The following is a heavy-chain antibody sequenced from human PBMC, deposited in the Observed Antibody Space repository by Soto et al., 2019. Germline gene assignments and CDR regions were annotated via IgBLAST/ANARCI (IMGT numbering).Heavy chain of an antibody. D-gene: IGHD1-7*01. V-gene: IGHV3-74*01. CDR2: IHNDGSTT. J-gene: IGHJ4*01. CDR3: ARDNWNSY. CDR1: GFTFSSYW. Sequence: EVQLVESGGGLVQPGGSVRLSCAASGFTFSSYWMHWVRQAPGKGLMWVSRIHNDGSTTRYADSVKGRFTISRDNAKNTLYLQMSSLRVEDTAVYYCARDNWNSYWGQGTLVTDSS.